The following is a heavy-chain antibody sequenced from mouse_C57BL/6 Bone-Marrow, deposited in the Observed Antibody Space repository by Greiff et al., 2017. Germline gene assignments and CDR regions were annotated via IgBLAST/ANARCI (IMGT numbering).Heavy chain of an antibody. CDR2: INPNNGGT. CDR1: GYTFTDYY. CDR3: ARGFGYQHYFDY. J-gene: IGHJ2*01. D-gene: IGHD2-14*01. Sequence: VQLQQSGPELVKPGASVKISCKASGYTFTDYYMNWVKQSHGKSLEWIGDINPNNGGTSYNQKFKGKATLTVDKSSSTAYMELRSLTSEDSAVYYCARGFGYQHYFDYWGQGTTLTVSS. V-gene: IGHV1-26*01.